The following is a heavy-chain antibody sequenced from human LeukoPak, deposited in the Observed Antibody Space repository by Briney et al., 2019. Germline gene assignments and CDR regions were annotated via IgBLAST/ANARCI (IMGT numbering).Heavy chain of an antibody. CDR3: ARGGKATVVTM. J-gene: IGHJ4*02. D-gene: IGHD4-23*01. CDR2: IYASGST. V-gene: IGHV4-4*07. CDR1: GGSINSYY. Sequence: SETLSLTCTASGGSINSYYWSWIRQPAGKGLERIGRIYASGSTNYNPSLKSRVSMSVDTSKNQFSLKLTSVTAADTAVYYCARGGKATVVTMWGQGILVTVSS.